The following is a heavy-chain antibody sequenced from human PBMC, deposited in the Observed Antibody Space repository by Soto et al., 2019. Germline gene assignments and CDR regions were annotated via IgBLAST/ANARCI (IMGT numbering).Heavy chain of an antibody. Sequence: QVQLVQSGAEVKKPGSSVKVSCKASGGTFSSYTISWVRQAPGQGLEWMGRIIPILGIANYAQKFQGRVTIXXDKSTSTAYMELSSLRSEDTAVYYCAKGYSGRFDYWGQGTLVTVSS. CDR3: AKGYSGRFDY. J-gene: IGHJ4*02. D-gene: IGHD1-26*01. CDR1: GGTFSSYT. CDR2: IIPILGIA. V-gene: IGHV1-69*02.